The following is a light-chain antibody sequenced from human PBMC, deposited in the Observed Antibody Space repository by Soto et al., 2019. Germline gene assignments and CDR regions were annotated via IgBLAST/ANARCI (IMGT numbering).Light chain of an antibody. J-gene: IGKJ1*01. CDR2: DAS. Sequence: DIQMTQSPSTLSASVGDRVTITCRASQSISSWLAWYQQRPGKAPKLLIYDASRLKSGVPPRFSGSGSGTEFTLTISSLQPDDFATYYCQHYNSYSEAFGQGTKVDIK. CDR3: QHYNSYSEA. V-gene: IGKV1-5*01. CDR1: QSISSW.